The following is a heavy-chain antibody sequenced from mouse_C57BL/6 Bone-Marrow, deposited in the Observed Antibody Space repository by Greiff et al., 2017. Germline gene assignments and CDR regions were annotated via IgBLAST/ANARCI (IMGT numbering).Heavy chain of an antibody. CDR1: GYTFTDHI. CDR2: IYPVSGDT. D-gene: IGHD2-3*01. Sequence: SGAELASPGASVTLSCKASGYTFTDHIMNWVKKRPGQGLEWIGRIYPVSGDTNYNQKFMGKATFSVDRSSSTVYTVLNSLTSVDPAVAYDVYYYFAYWGQGTLVTVSA. CDR3: VYYYFAY. V-gene: IGHV1-11*01. J-gene: IGHJ3*01.